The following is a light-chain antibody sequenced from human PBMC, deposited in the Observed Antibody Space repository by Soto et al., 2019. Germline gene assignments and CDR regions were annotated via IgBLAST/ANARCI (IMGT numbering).Light chain of an antibody. CDR2: HAS. V-gene: IGKV3-20*01. J-gene: IGKJ3*01. Sequence: EIVLTQSPGTLSLSPGERATLSCRASQTVNSHFLAWYQQKAGQAPRLLIYHASSRATGIPDRFIGSGSGTDFALTITRLEPEDATVYFCQVYGTSSVFTFGPGTKVDIK. CDR1: QTVNSHF. CDR3: QVYGTSSVFT.